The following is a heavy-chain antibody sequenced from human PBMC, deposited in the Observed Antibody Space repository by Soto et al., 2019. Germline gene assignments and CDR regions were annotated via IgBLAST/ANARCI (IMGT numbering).Heavy chain of an antibody. D-gene: IGHD3-22*01. CDR3: ARGPGGYYDSSGYPSHYFDY. Sequence: PGGSLRLSCAPSGFIFSSYWMSWVRQAPGKGLEWVANINRDGSVRNYVDSVKGRFTISRDNGKNSLYLQMNSLRAEDTAVYYCARGPGGYYDSSGYPSHYFDYWGQGTLVTVSS. J-gene: IGHJ4*02. CDR1: GFIFSSYW. V-gene: IGHV3-7*01. CDR2: INRDGSVR.